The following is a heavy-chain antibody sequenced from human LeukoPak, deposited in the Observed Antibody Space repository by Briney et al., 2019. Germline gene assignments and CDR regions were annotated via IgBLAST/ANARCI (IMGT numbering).Heavy chain of an antibody. CDR1: GFTFGDYA. CDR2: IRSKAYGGTT. CDR3: TRDPYYHDSSGYSTGL. J-gene: IGHJ4*02. Sequence: QPGRSLRLSCTASGFTFGDYAMSWFRQAPGKGLEWVGFIRSKAYGGTTEYATSVKGRFTISRDDSKSIAYLQMNSLKTEDTAVYYCTRDPYYHDSSGYSTGLWGQGTLVTVSS. V-gene: IGHV3-49*03. D-gene: IGHD3-22*01.